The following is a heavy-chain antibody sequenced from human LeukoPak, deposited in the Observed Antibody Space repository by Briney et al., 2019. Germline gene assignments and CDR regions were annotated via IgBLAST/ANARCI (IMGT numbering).Heavy chain of an antibody. CDR3: ARERIAVAGTGGPSTIFDY. V-gene: IGHV3-48*03. CDR2: ISSSGSTV. Sequence: PGGSLRLSCAASGFTFSSYEMNWVRQAPGKGLEWVSYISSSGSTVYYADSVKGRFTISRDNAKNSLYLQMNSLRAEDTAVYYCARERIAVAGTGGPSTIFDYWGQGTLVTVSS. CDR1: GFTFSSYE. D-gene: IGHD6-19*01. J-gene: IGHJ4*02.